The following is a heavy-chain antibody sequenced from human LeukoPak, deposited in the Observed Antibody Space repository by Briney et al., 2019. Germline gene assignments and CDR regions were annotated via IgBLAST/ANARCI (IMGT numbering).Heavy chain of an antibody. CDR3: ARVRLENYYDSSGYYDDAFDI. V-gene: IGHV3-23*01. D-gene: IGHD3-22*01. CDR2: ITGSGDST. CDR1: GFTFSNYA. J-gene: IGHJ3*02. Sequence: PGGSLRLSCAASGFTFSNYAMSWVRQAPGKGLEWVSAITGSGDSTSYADSVKGRFTISRDNSKYTLYLQMNSLRAEDTAVYYCARVRLENYYDSSGYYDDAFDIWGQGTMVTVSS.